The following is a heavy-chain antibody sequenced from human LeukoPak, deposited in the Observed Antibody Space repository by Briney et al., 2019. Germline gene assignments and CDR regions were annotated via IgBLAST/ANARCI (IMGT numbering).Heavy chain of an antibody. D-gene: IGHD1-1*01. J-gene: IGHJ4*02. Sequence: SETLSLTCAVYGGSFSGYYWSWIRQPPGKGLEWIGEINHSGSTNYNPSLKSRVTISVDTSKNQFSLELSSVTAADTAVYYCARGRYKRFDYWGQGTLVTVSS. CDR1: GGSFSGYY. V-gene: IGHV4-34*01. CDR2: INHSGST. CDR3: ARGRYKRFDY.